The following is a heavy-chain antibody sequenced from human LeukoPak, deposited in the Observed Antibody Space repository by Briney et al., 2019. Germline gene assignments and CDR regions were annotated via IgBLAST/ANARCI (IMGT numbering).Heavy chain of an antibody. CDR1: GYTFTAYY. CDR2: INPNSGDT. J-gene: IGHJ5*02. V-gene: IGHV1-2*06. Sequence: GASVKVSCKASGYTFTAYYIHWVRQAPGQGLEWMGRINPNSGDTNYAQKFQGSVTLTRDTSINTAYMELSRLRSDDTAVYYCAKLGIGSTTRAWFDPWGRGTLVTVSS. D-gene: IGHD1-26*01. CDR3: AKLGIGSTTRAWFDP.